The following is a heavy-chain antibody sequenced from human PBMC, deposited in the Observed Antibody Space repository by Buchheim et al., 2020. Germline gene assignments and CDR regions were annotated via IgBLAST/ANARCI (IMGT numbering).Heavy chain of an antibody. CDR1: GFTFSSYG. Sequence: QVQLVESGGGVVQPGRSLRLSCAASGFTFSSYGMHWVRQAPGKGLEWVAVISYDGSNKYYADSVKGRFTISRDNSKNTLDLQMNSLRAEDTAVYYCAKALYYYDSSGTFDYWGQGTL. CDR3: AKALYYYDSSGTFDY. CDR2: ISYDGSNK. D-gene: IGHD3-22*01. J-gene: IGHJ4*02. V-gene: IGHV3-30*18.